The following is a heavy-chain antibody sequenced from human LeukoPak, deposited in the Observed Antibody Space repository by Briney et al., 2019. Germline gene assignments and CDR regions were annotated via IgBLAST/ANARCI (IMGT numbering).Heavy chain of an antibody. Sequence: SETLSLTCAGYGGSLSDYYWSWIRQPPGKGLKWIGKINHSGSTNYNPSLRSRLTISVDTSKNQFSLKLSSAAAADPAVYYCARPSPYGGRPSYYFDYWGQGTVVTVSS. J-gene: IGHJ4*02. CDR2: INHSGST. CDR3: ARPSPYGGRPSYYFDY. D-gene: IGHD4-23*01. CDR1: GGSLSDYY. V-gene: IGHV4-34*01.